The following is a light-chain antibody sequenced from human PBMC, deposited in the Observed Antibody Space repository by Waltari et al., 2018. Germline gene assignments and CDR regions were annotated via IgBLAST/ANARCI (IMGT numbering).Light chain of an antibody. V-gene: IGLV1-51*02. CDR3: GVWDISLTADV. CDR2: END. Sequence: VLPQPPSMSGAPGQTVTISCLGSNSNIGNYYVYWYQQFRGSAPKLLIYENDERHSGVSDRFSGSKSGSSASLTITGVQPGDEAEYFCGVWDISLTADVFGGGTKLTVL. J-gene: IGLJ6*01. CDR1: NSNIGNYY.